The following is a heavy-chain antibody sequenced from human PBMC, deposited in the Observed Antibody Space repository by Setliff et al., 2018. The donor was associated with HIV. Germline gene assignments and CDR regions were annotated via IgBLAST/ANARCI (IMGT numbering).Heavy chain of an antibody. Sequence: PSETLSLTCAVYGGSLSGYYWGWIRQTPGKGLEWIGSIYYSGTTYYNPSLKSRVTMSVDTSTSRLSLKVHSVTAADTAMYYCARGSHGTSWTDYWGQGTLVTVSS. CDR1: GGSLSGYY. CDR3: ARGSHGTSWTDY. CDR2: IYYSGTT. V-gene: IGHV4-34*01. D-gene: IGHD6-13*01. J-gene: IGHJ4*02.